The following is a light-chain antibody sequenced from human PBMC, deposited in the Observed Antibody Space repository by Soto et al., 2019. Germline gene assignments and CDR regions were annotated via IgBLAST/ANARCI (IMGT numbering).Light chain of an antibody. CDR2: EVT. Sequence: QSALTQPPSASGSPGQSVAISCTGTSSDFGNYNYVSWYQHHPGKAPKLMIYEVTKRPSGVPDRFSDSKSGNTASLTVSGLEAEDEAYYYCTSYAGTTTFIFGGGTKLTVL. CDR1: SSDFGNYNY. J-gene: IGLJ2*01. V-gene: IGLV2-8*01. CDR3: TSYAGTTTFI.